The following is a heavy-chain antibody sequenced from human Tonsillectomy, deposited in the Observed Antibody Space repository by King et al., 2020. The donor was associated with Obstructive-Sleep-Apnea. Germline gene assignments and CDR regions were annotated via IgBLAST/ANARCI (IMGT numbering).Heavy chain of an antibody. CDR2: IYPGDSDT. Sequence: QLVQSGAEVKKPGESLKISCKGSGYRFSSYWIGWVRQMPGKGLEWMGKIYPGDSDTRYSPSFQGQVTISADKSITTIYLQWSGLKASDTAMYYCARRGGDYGDPFDYWGQGTLVTVSS. CDR3: ARRGGDYGDPFDY. CDR1: GYRFSSYW. J-gene: IGHJ4*02. V-gene: IGHV5-51*01. D-gene: IGHD4-17*01.